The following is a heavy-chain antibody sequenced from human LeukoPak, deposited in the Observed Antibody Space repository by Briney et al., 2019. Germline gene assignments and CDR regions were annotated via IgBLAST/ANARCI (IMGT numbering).Heavy chain of an antibody. CDR3: ARDEGV. D-gene: IGHD3-10*01. V-gene: IGHV3-21*01. J-gene: IGHJ4*02. CDR2: ISRAATYI. Sequence: PGGSLRLSCTASGFAFSYENMNWVRQVPEKGLEWVSSISRAATYIHYADSVEGRFTISRDNAKNALYLQMNSLRVEDTGVYYYARDEGVWGQGTLVTVSS. CDR1: GFAFSYEN.